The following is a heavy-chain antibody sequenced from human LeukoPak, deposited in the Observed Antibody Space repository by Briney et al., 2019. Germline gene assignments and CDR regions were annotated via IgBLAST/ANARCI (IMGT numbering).Heavy chain of an antibody. J-gene: IGHJ3*02. CDR2: INPNSGGT. Sequence: ASVKVSCKASGYTFTGYYMHWVRQAPGQGLEWMGWINPNSGGTNYAQKFQGRVTMTSDTSISTAYMELSRLRSDDTAVYYCARCRWDTIGADLYAFDIWGQGTMVTVSS. CDR3: ARCRWDTIGADLYAFDI. D-gene: IGHD3-16*01. CDR1: GYTFTGYY. V-gene: IGHV1-2*02.